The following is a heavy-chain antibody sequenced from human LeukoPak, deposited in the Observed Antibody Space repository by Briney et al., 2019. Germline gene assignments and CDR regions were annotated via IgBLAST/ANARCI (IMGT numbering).Heavy chain of an antibody. CDR1: GGSISTSNYY. Sequence: SETLSLTCTVSGGSISTSNYYWGWIRQPPGKGLEWIGNIFYSGSTYYSPSLKSRVTISLDTSKNQFSLKLSSVTAADTAVYYCARLVTMVRGVIFYYYYYMDVWGKGTTVTISS. D-gene: IGHD3-10*01. V-gene: IGHV4-39*01. CDR2: IFYSGST. J-gene: IGHJ6*03. CDR3: ARLVTMVRGVIFYYYYYMDV.